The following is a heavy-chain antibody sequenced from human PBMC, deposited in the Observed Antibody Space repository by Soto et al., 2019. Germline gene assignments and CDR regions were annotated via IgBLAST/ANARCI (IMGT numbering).Heavy chain of an antibody. CDR1: GGSFSGYY. D-gene: IGHD1-26*01. J-gene: IGHJ6*02. Sequence: SETLSLTCAVYGGSFSGYYWSWIRQPPGKGLEWIGEINHSGSTSYNPSLKSRVTISVDTSKNQFSLKLSSVTAADTAVYYCARSRKWGRGSYYGMDVWGQGTTVTVS. CDR3: ARSRKWGRGSYYGMDV. V-gene: IGHV4-34*01. CDR2: INHSGST.